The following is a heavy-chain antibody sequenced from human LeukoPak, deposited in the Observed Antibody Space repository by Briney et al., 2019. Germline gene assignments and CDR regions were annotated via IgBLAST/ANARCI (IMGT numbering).Heavy chain of an antibody. J-gene: IGHJ4*02. V-gene: IGHV3-23*01. CDR3: ARQLGYCSDGSCYFDS. CDR1: GFTFSNYA. CDR2: ISNNGGAT. Sequence: PGGSLRLSCAASGFTFSNYAMSWVRRAPGRGLEWFSAISNNGGATYYADSVKGRFTISRGNSKNTLFVQMSSLRAEDTAVYHCARQLGYCSDGSCYFDSWGQGTLVTVSS. D-gene: IGHD2-15*01.